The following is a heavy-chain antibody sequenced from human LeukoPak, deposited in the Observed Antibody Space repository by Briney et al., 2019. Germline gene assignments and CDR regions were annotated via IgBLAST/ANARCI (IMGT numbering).Heavy chain of an antibody. J-gene: IGHJ4*02. Sequence: TSETLSLTCTVSGGSISSSSYYWGWIRQPPGKGLEWIGTIYYSGTTYYNAFLKSRVTISVDTSKNQFSLKLRSVTAADTAVYYCARHRGWGANYYFDYWGQGTLVTVSS. D-gene: IGHD4/OR15-4a*01. CDR2: IYYSGTT. CDR3: ARHRGWGANYYFDY. V-gene: IGHV4-39*01. CDR1: GGSISSSSYY.